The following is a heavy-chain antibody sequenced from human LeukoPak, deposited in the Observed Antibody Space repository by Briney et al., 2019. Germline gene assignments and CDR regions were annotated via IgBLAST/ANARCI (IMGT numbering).Heavy chain of an antibody. D-gene: IGHD3-10*01. CDR2: ISHDGNNK. CDR3: VKNDLRMGLLWFGGHMDV. CDR1: GFTFSNYG. V-gene: IGHV3-30*18. Sequence: GGSLRLSCAASGFTFSNYGMHWVRQAPDKGLEWVAVISHDGNNKNYVDSVKGRFTISRDNSKNTLYLQMNSLRPEDTAVFYCVKNDLRMGLLWFGGHMDVWGQGTTVTVSS. J-gene: IGHJ6*02.